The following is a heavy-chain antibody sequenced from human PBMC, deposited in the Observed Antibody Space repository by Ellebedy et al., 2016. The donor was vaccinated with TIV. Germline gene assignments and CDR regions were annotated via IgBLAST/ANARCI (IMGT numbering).Heavy chain of an antibody. Sequence: GESLKISCAASGFTFSSYSMKWVRQAPGKGLEWVSSISGSSSYIYYGDSVKGRFTISRDNAKNSLYLQMNSLRAEDTAVYYCARVHRGGHCSSTNCYRNDAFDIWGQGTMVTVSS. D-gene: IGHD2-2*02. CDR3: ARVHRGGHCSSTNCYRNDAFDI. CDR2: ISGSSSYI. V-gene: IGHV3-21*01. CDR1: GFTFSSYS. J-gene: IGHJ3*02.